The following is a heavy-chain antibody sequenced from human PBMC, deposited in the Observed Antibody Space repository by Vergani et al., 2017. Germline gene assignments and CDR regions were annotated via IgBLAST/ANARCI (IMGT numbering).Heavy chain of an antibody. CDR2: IYYSGST. CDR1: GGSISSGHYY. D-gene: IGHD2-2*01. J-gene: IGHJ3*02. Sequence: QVQLQESGPGLVKPSQTLYLTCTVSGGSISSGHYYWSWIRRPPGKGLEWIGHIYYSGSTYYKSSLKSRVTISVDTSNNQFSLKLSSVTAADTAVYYCARETCXSTSCLYLGVAFDIWGQGTMVTVSS. CDR3: ARETCXSTSCLYLGVAFDI. V-gene: IGHV4-30-4*01.